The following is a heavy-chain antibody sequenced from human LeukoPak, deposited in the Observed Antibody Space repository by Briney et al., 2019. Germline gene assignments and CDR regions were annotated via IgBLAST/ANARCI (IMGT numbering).Heavy chain of an antibody. V-gene: IGHV4-61*02. D-gene: IGHD1-26*01. CDR3: ARASGSYYPYYYYYGMDV. CDR1: GGSISSGSYY. J-gene: IGHJ6*02. CDR2: IYTSGST. Sequence: PSQTLSLTCTVSGGSISSGSYYWSWIRQPAGKGLEWIGRIYTSGSTNYNPSLKRRVTISVGTSKNQFSLKLSSVTAAGTAVYYCARASGSYYPYYYYYGMDVWGQGTTVTVSS.